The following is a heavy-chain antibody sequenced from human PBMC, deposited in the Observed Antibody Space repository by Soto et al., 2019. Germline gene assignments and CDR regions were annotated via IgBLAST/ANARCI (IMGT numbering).Heavy chain of an antibody. CDR1: GFTFSSYA. CDR3: AKEGYDFWSGYYTNYFDY. J-gene: IGHJ4*02. D-gene: IGHD3-3*01. V-gene: IGHV3-23*01. Sequence: PGGSLRLSCAASGFTFSSYAMSWVRQAPGKGLEWVSAISGSGGSTYYADSVKGRFTISRDNSKNTLYLQMNSLRAEDTAVYYCAKEGYDFWSGYYTNYFDYWRQRILVT. CDR2: ISGSGGST.